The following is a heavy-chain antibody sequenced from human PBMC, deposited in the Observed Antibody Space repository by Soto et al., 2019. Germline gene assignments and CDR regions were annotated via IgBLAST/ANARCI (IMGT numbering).Heavy chain of an antibody. D-gene: IGHD3-16*01. Sequence: GASLRLSFVASGFTFNKYALAWVRQAPGKGLEWVSAISGSGASTYDADSVKGRFTISRDNSNNTLYLQMNSLRAEDTAVYYCEKTRGVITVITSFEHGGQGTPVTVSA. V-gene: IGHV3-23*01. J-gene: IGHJ4*02. CDR3: EKTRGVITVITSFEH. CDR1: GFTFNKYA. CDR2: ISGSGAST.